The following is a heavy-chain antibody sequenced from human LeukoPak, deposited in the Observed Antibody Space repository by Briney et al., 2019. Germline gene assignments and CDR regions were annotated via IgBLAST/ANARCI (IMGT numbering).Heavy chain of an antibody. CDR3: ARGGDAFYH. CDR2: ISTTVGT. D-gene: IGHD3-10*01. V-gene: IGHV4-4*07. Sequence: SETLSLTCTVSGDSITTYFWNWVRQPAGKGLEWIGCISTTVGTDYNPSLESRITLSVDTSRNQVSLRLTSVTAADTALYYCARGGDAFYHWGQGTLVTVSS. J-gene: IGHJ4*02. CDR1: GDSITTYF.